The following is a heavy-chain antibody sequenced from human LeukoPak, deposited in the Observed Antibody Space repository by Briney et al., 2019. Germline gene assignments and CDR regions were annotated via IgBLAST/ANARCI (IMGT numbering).Heavy chain of an antibody. CDR1: GFTFSSYA. D-gene: IGHD5-18*01. CDR3: ARGRNYINTAMVTSGDYYYYYYMDV. J-gene: IGHJ6*03. CDR2: ISYDGSNK. V-gene: IGHV3-30*04. Sequence: GGSLRLSCAASGFTFSSYAMHWVRQAPGKGLEWVAVISYDGSNKYYADSVKGRFTISRDNSKNTLYLQMNSLRAEDTAVYYCARGRNYINTAMVTSGDYYYYYYMDVWGKGTTVTVSS.